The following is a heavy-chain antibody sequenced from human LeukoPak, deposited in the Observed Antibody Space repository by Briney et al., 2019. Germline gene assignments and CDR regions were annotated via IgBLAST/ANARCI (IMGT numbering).Heavy chain of an antibody. CDR3: AKAFNYGSGYNYKTFDS. D-gene: IGHD3-10*01. J-gene: IGHJ4*02. CDR2: ITGTDGTT. V-gene: IGHV3-23*01. Sequence: PGGSLRLSCAASGFTFSYYAMSWVRQAPGEGLEWVSGITGTDGTTYYADSVKGRFTISRDNSKSALYLQMSSLRAEDTALYYCAKAFNYGSGYNYKTFDSWGQGTLVTVSS. CDR1: GFTFSYYA.